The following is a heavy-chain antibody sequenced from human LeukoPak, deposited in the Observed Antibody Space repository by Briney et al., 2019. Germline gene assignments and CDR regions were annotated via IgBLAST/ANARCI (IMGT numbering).Heavy chain of an antibody. Sequence: QPGGSLRLSRAASGFTISSYEMNWVRPTPGKGREWGLYISCCGNTIYYADSLKGRFTDSRDNAKNSLYLQMNSLRAGDTAVYFCATGVETARPLFDFWGEGTLVTVSS. V-gene: IGHV3-48*03. CDR1: GFTISSYE. J-gene: IGHJ4*02. CDR3: ATGVETARPLFDF. D-gene: IGHD6-6*01. CDR2: ISCCGNTI.